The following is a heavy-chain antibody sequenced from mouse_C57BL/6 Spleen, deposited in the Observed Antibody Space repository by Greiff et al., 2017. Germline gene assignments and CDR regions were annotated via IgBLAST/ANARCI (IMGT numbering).Heavy chain of an antibody. V-gene: IGHV5-16*01. CDR3: ARDIYYGNYEYFDV. CDR1: GFTFSDYY. Sequence: EVHLVESEGGLVQPGSSMKLSCTASGFTFSDYYMAWVRQVPEKGLEWVANINYDGSSTYYLDSLKSRFIISRDNAKNILYLQMSSLKSEDTATYYGARDIYYGNYEYFDVWGTGTTVTVAS. CDR2: INYDGSST. J-gene: IGHJ1*03. D-gene: IGHD2-1*01.